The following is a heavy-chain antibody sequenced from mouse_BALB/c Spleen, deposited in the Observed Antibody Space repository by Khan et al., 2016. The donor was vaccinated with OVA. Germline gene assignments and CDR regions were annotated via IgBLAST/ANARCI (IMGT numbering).Heavy chain of an antibody. V-gene: IGHV9-3*02. CDR2: INTNTGEP. J-gene: IGHJ4*01. Sequence: QIQLVQSGPELKKPGETVKISCKASGYTFTNYGMNWVKQSPGKGLKWMGWINTNTGEPTYAEEFKGRSAFSLETSASTAYLQINSLNNEDTAAYFCARSRWLLPAMDYWGQGTSVTVSS. CDR1: GYTFTNYG. D-gene: IGHD2-3*01. CDR3: ARSRWLLPAMDY.